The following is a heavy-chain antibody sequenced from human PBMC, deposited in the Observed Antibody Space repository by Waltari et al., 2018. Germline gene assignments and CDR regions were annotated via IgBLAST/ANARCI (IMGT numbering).Heavy chain of an antibody. V-gene: IGHV4-4*02. CDR3: ARELIAAAGYYWFDP. CDR2: IYHSGST. J-gene: IGHJ5*02. Sequence: QVQLQESGPGLVKPSGTLSLTCAVSGGSISSSNWWSWVRPPPGKGLEWIGEIYHSGSTNYNPSLKSRVTRSVDKSKNQFSLKLSSVTAADTAVYYCARELIAAAGYYWFDPWGQGTLVTVSS. D-gene: IGHD6-13*01. CDR1: GGSISSSNW.